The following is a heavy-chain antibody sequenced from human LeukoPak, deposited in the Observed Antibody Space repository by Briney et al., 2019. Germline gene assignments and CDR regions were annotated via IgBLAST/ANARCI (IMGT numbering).Heavy chain of an antibody. V-gene: IGHV3-23*01. CDR2: ISGSGGST. J-gene: IGHJ6*03. Sequence: GGSLRLSCAASGFTFSSYAMSWVRQAPGKGLEWVSAISGSGGSTYYAGSVKGRFTISRDDAKNSLYLQMNSLRAEDTAVYYCALGTLDYYYYMDVWGKGTTVAISS. D-gene: IGHD3-10*01. CDR3: ALGTLDYYYYMDV. CDR1: GFTFSSYA.